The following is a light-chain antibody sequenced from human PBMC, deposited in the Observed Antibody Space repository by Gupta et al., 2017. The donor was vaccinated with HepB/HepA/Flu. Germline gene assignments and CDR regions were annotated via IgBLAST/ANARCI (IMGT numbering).Light chain of an antibody. J-gene: IGKJ1*01. Sequence: DIVMTQSPDFLAVSLGERATINCKSSQSVLHSSNNKNYLVWYQQKPGQPPKLLICWASTRQSGAPDRFSGSGSGTDFTLTISSLQAEDVAVYYCHQHYRNPETFGQGTKVEIK. V-gene: IGKV4-1*01. CDR2: WAS. CDR1: QSVLHSSNNKNY. CDR3: HQHYRNPET.